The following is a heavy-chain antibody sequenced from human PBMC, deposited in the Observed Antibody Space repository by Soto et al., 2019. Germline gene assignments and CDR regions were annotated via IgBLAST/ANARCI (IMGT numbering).Heavy chain of an antibody. V-gene: IGHV5-51*01. CDR1: GYSFTNYW. CDR3: ARPSDVGLASSFEY. J-gene: IGHJ4*02. CDR2: IYPGNSNT. Sequence: GDSLKISCKGSGYSFTNYWIGWVRQMPGTGLEWMGIIYPGNSNTRYSPSFEGQVTMSADKSINTAYLQWSSLRASDTAIYFCARPSDVGLASSFEYWGQGTQVTVSS.